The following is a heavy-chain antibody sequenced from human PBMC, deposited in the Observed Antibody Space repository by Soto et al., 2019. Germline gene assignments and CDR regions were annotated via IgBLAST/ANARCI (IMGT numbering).Heavy chain of an antibody. D-gene: IGHD2-2*01. CDR3: AKDSKSVSVSAARVYGMDV. CDR2: TRSNGEHT. Sequence: EVQILESGGGMVQPGGSLRLSCAGSGFMFSSFAMTWVRQAPGKGLEWVSTTRSNGEHTYYADSVKGRFTVSRDNSKNTLFLEMSSLRAEDSAIYYCAKDSKSVSVSAARVYGMDVWGQETTVTVSS. V-gene: IGHV3-23*01. CDR1: GFMFSSFA. J-gene: IGHJ6*02.